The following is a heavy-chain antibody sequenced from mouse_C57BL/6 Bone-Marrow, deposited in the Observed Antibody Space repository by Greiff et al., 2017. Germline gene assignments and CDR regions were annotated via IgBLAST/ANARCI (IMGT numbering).Heavy chain of an antibody. D-gene: IGHD1-1*01. J-gene: IGHJ1*03. Sequence: VQLQQSGPELVKPGASVKISCKASGYAFSSSWMNWVKQRPGKGLEWIGRIYPGDGDTNYNGKFKGKATLTADKSSSTAYMQLSSLTSEDSAVYFCARAPIYYYGSRYFDVWGTGTTVTVSS. CDR2: IYPGDGDT. CDR3: ARAPIYYYGSRYFDV. CDR1: GYAFSSSW. V-gene: IGHV1-82*01.